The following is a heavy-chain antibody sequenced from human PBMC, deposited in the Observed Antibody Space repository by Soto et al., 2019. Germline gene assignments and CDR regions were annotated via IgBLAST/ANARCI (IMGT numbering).Heavy chain of an antibody. D-gene: IGHD3-10*01. Sequence: WTWIRQRPGEGLEWIGYIDFSGRTYYNPSLRSRLSISVDTSQNHFSLRLNSMTAADTAVYYCTRDSPPPPYFAYYGMDVW. J-gene: IGHJ6*01. V-gene: IGHV4-31*02. CDR3: TRDSPPPPYFAYYGMDV. CDR2: IDFSGRT.